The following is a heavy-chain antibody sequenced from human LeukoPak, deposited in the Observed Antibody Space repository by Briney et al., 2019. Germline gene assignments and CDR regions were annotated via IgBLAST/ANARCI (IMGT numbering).Heavy chain of an antibody. CDR3: ARGLVYATETSYYYYYMDV. CDR2: ITTSSSYI. Sequence: GGSLRLSCAASGFTFSSYSMNWVRQAPGKGLEWVSSITTSSSYIYYADSVKGRFTISRDNAKNSLYLHMNSLRAEDTAVYYCARGLVYATETSYYYYYMDVWGKGTTVTVSS. J-gene: IGHJ6*03. CDR1: GFTFSSYS. V-gene: IGHV3-21*01. D-gene: IGHD2-8*01.